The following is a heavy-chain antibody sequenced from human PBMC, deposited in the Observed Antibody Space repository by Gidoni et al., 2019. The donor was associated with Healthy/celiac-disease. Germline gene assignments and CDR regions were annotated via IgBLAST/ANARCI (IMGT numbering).Heavy chain of an antibody. D-gene: IGHD1-26*01. CDR1: GFTFSTAC. CDR2: IKSKTDGGTT. CDR3: TTDHSIVGATLDAFDI. J-gene: IGHJ3*02. V-gene: IGHV3-15*01. Sequence: EVQLVESGGGLVQPGGSLRLSCAASGFTFSTACMSWVRQAPGKGLEWVGSIKSKTDGGTTDYAAPVKGRFTISRDDSKNTLYLQMNSLKTEDTAVYYCTTDHSIVGATLDAFDIWGKGTMVTVSS.